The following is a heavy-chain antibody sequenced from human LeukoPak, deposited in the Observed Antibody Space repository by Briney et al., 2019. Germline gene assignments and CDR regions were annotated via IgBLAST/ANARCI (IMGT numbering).Heavy chain of an antibody. J-gene: IGHJ4*02. CDR1: GYTFTGYY. V-gene: IGHV1-2*02. Sequence: GASVKVSCKASGYTFTGYYMHWVRQAPGQGLEWMGWINPNSGGTNHAQKFQGRVTMTRDTSISTAYMELSRLRSDDTAVYYCARDFMTTVTTGNYWGQGTLVTVSS. CDR2: INPNSGGT. CDR3: ARDFMTTVTTGNY. D-gene: IGHD4-17*01.